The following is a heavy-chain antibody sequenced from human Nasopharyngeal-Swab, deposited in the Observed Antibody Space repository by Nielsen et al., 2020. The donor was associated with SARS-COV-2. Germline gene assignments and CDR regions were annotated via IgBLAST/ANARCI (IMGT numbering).Heavy chain of an antibody. D-gene: IGHD2-2*02. CDR1: GFTFSSYA. CDR2: ISGSGGST. CDR3: AKDLTAIRYYFDY. Sequence: GESLKISCAASGFTFSSYAMRWVRQAPGKGLEWVSAISGSGGSTYYADSVKGRFTISRDNSKNTLYLQMNSLRAEDTAVYYCAKDLTAIRYYFDYWGQGTLVTVSS. V-gene: IGHV3-23*01. J-gene: IGHJ4*02.